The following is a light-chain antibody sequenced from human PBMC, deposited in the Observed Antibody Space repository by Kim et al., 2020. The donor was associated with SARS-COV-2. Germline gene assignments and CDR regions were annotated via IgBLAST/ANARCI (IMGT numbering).Light chain of an antibody. J-gene: IGKJ2*01. CDR1: QSVVYSSNNKNY. CDR2: WAS. V-gene: IGKV4-1*01. CDR3: QQYYSTLYT. Sequence: RATINYKASQSVVYSSNNKNYIAWYQQKPGQPPKLLIYWASTRESGVPDRFSGSGSGTDFTLTISSLQAEDVAVYYCQQYYSTLYTFGQGTKLEI.